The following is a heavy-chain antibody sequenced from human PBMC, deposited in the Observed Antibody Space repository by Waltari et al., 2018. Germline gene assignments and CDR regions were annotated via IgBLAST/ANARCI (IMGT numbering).Heavy chain of an antibody. V-gene: IGHV3-30*18. J-gene: IGHJ6*02. D-gene: IGHD3-10*01. CDR1: GFLFSNYG. Sequence: QVQLVESGGGMVQPGRSLRLSCVASGFLFSNYGLHWVRQAPGKGLEWVAFISYDGSNKNYRDSVKGRFTISRDNSKNRLSLQMNSLTAEDTAVYHCVKWDYSGSGFSHFYPMDVWGQGTTVTVS. CDR2: ISYDGSNK. CDR3: VKWDYSGSGFSHFYPMDV.